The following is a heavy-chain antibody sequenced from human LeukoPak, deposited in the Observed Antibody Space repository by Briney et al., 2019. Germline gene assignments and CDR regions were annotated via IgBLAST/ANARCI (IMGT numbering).Heavy chain of an antibody. Sequence: ASVKVSCKASGYTFSDYFMHWVRQAPGQGLEWMGWISPEGGDTHYAQRFQGRVTMTRNTSTSTAYMELSSLRSEDTAVYYCARATVTGYCSGGSCYHLDYWGQGALVTVSS. CDR2: ISPEGGDT. J-gene: IGHJ4*02. CDR1: GYTFSDYF. CDR3: ARATVTGYCSGGSCYHLDY. D-gene: IGHD2-15*01. V-gene: IGHV1-2*02.